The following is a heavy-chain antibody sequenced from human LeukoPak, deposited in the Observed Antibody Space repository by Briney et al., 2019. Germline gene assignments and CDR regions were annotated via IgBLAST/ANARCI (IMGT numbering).Heavy chain of an antibody. D-gene: IGHD4-11*01. CDR1: GYSISSGYY. J-gene: IGHJ4*02. V-gene: IGHV4-38-2*01. Sequence: SETLSLTCAASGYSISSGYYWGWIRQPPGKGLEWIGNVYQSGITYYNASLKSRVTISVDTSKNQFSLKLNSVTAADTAVYYCVRRYSNSYFDYWGQGTLVTVSS. CDR2: VYQSGIT. CDR3: VRRYSNSYFDY.